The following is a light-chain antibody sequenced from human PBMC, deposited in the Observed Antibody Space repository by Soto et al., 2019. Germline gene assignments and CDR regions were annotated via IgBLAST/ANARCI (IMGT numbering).Light chain of an antibody. V-gene: IGLV1-51*01. CDR2: DNS. Sequence: QSVLTHPPSVSAAPGQKVTISCSGSSSNIGDNPVSWYQQLPGTAPELLIYDNSKRPSGIPDRFSGSKSGTSATLGITGLQTGDEADYYCGTWDSSLSACVFGIGTKVTVL. CDR1: SSNIGDNP. CDR3: GTWDSSLSACV. J-gene: IGLJ1*01.